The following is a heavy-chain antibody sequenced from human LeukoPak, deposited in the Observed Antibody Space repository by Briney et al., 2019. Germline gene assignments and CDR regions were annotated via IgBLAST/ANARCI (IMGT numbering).Heavy chain of an antibody. CDR2: INPNSGGT. J-gene: IGHJ4*02. D-gene: IGHD3-22*01. V-gene: IGHV1-2*04. CDR1: GYTFTGYY. Sequence: ASVKVSCKASGYTFTGYYMHWVRQATGQGLEWMGWINPNSGGTNYAQKFQGWVTMTRDTSISTAYMELSRLRSDDTAVYYCARDRRDYYDSSGYYFDYWGQGTLVTVSS. CDR3: ARDRRDYYDSSGYYFDY.